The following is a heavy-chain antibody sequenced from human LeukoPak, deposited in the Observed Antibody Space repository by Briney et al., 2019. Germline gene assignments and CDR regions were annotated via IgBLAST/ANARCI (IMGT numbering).Heavy chain of an antibody. D-gene: IGHD3-10*01. Sequence: GGSLRLSCAASGFTVSSNYMSWVRQAPGKGLEWVSVIYSGGSTYYADSVKGRFTISRHNSKNTLYLQMNSLRAEDTAVYYCARGVVRGVIAWAWEGYYFDYWGQGTPVTVSS. J-gene: IGHJ4*02. CDR1: GFTVSSNY. V-gene: IGHV3-53*04. CDR3: ARGVVRGVIAWAWEGYYFDY. CDR2: IYSGGST.